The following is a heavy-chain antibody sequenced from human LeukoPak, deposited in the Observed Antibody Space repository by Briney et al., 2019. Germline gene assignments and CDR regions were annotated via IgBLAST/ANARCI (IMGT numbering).Heavy chain of an antibody. Sequence: SETLSLTCTVSGGSISSGGYYWSWIRQHPGKGLEWIGYIYYSGSTYYNPSLKSRVTISVDKSRNQFSLKLSSVTAADTAVYYCARGGSYRQLDYWGQGTLVTVSS. D-gene: IGHD1-26*01. J-gene: IGHJ4*02. V-gene: IGHV4-31*03. CDR1: GGSISSGGYY. CDR3: ARGGSYRQLDY. CDR2: IYYSGST.